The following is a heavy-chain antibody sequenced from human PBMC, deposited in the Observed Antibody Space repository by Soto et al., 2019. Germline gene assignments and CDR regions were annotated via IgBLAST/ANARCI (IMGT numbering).Heavy chain of an antibody. D-gene: IGHD4-4*01. CDR2: IYYSGST. Sequence: PSETLSLTCTVSGGSISSGGYYWSWIRQHPGKGLEWIGYIYYSGSTYYNPSLKSRVTISVDTSKNQFSLKLSSVTAADTAVYYCAGDFPYREGMDVWGQGTTVTVSS. CDR3: AGDFPYREGMDV. CDR1: GGSISSGGYY. V-gene: IGHV4-31*03. J-gene: IGHJ6*02.